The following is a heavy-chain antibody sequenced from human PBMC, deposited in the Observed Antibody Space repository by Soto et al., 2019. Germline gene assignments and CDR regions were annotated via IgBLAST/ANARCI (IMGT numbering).Heavy chain of an antibody. V-gene: IGHV4-61*01. D-gene: IGHD6-19*01. CDR3: ARGYRGGSGWYGGYYFDY. Sequence: PTETLSLTCTVPGGSVSSGSYYWSWIRQPPGKGLEWIGYIYYSGSTNYNPSLKSRVTISVDTSKNQFSLKLSSVTAADTAVYYCARGYRGGSGWYGGYYFDYWGQGTLVTVSS. J-gene: IGHJ4*02. CDR2: IYYSGST. CDR1: GGSVSSGSYY.